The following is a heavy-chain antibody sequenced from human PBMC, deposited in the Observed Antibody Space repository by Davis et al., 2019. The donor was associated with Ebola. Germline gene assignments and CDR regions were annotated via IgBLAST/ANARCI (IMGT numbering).Heavy chain of an antibody. CDR1: RYSFPSYG. Sequence: ASVPVSCLPSRYSFPSYGISWVRQAPGQELERQGWISAYNGNTNYAQKLQGRVTMTTDTSTSTAYMELRSLKSDDTAVYYCARVVTLPWFDPWGQGTLVTVSS. CDR2: ISAYNGNT. J-gene: IGHJ5*02. V-gene: IGHV1-18*04. CDR3: ARVVTLPWFDP. D-gene: IGHD1-26*01.